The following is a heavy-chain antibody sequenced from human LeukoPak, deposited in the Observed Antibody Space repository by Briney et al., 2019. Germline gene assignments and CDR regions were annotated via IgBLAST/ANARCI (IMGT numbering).Heavy chain of an antibody. D-gene: IGHD3-3*01. CDR2: IYSGGST. J-gene: IGHJ1*01. V-gene: IGHV3-53*01. Sequence: GGSRRLSCAGSGFTVSSNYMSWVRQAPGKGLEWVSVIYSGGSTYYADSVKGRFTISRDNSKNTLYLQMNSLRAEDTAVYYCASGNYVFWSGYQVSEYFQHWGQGTLVTVSS. CDR3: ASGNYVFWSGYQVSEYFQH. CDR1: GFTVSSNY.